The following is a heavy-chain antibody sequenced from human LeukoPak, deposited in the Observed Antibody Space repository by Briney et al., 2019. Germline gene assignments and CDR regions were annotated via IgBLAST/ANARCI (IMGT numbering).Heavy chain of an antibody. J-gene: IGHJ4*02. CDR1: GYTFTGYY. CDR3: ASRVGVDYDFWNGTPDY. Sequence: ASVKVSCKASGYTFTGYYMHWVRQAPGQGLEWMGWINPNSGGTNYAQKFQGRVTMTRDTSISTAYMELSRLRSDDTAVYYCASRVGVDYDFWNGTPDYWGQGTLVTVSS. CDR2: INPNSGGT. V-gene: IGHV1-2*02. D-gene: IGHD3-3*01.